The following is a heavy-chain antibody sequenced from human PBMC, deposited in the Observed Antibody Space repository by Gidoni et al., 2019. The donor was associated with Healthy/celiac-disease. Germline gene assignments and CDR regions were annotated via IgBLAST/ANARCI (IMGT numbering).Heavy chain of an antibody. CDR3: ARAPISGVVIRPDY. CDR1: VSTFTSYY. Sequence: QLQLVQSGAAVKKPGASVMVSCTASVSTFTSYYMHWVRHAPGQGLEWMGIINPSGGSTSYAQKVQGRVTMTRDTSTSTVYMELSSLRSEDTAVYYCARAPISGVVIRPDYWGQGTLVTVSS. CDR2: INPSGGST. D-gene: IGHD3-3*01. V-gene: IGHV1-46*01. J-gene: IGHJ4*02.